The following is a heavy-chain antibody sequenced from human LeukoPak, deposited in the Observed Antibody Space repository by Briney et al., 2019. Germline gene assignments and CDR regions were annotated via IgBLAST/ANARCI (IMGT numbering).Heavy chain of an antibody. D-gene: IGHD3-10*01. V-gene: IGHV1-46*01. CDR3: ARAPVPLERWFGEFSESNWFDP. J-gene: IGHJ5*02. CDR2: INPSGGST. Sequence: GASVKVSCKASGYTFTSYYMHWVRQAPGQGLEWMGIINPSGGSTSYAQKFQGRVTITADESTSTAYMELSSLRSEDTAVYYCARAPVPLERWFGEFSESNWFDPWGQGTLVTVSS. CDR1: GYTFTSYY.